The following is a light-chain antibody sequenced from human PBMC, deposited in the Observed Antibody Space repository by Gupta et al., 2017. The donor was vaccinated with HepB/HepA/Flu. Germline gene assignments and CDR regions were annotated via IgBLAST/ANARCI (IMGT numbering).Light chain of an antibody. CDR3: QQDNSYPWT. CDR1: QSIRSW. CDR2: KAS. Sequence: DVQMTPSPSPLSASVGDRVTITCRASQSIRSWLAWFQQKPGKAPKLLISKASLLQSGVPSRFSGSGSGTEFTLTISSLQPDDSATYYCQQDNSYPWTFGQGTKVELK. V-gene: IGKV1-5*03. J-gene: IGKJ1*01.